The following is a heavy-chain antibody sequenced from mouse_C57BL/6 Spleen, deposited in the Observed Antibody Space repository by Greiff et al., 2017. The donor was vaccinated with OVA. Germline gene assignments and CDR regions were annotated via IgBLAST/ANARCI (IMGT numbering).Heavy chain of an antibody. D-gene: IGHD1-1*01. CDR1: GFNIKDYY. CDR3: TSVTTVVAHFDY. CDR2: IDPEDGDT. Sequence: VQLQQSGAELVRPGASVKLSCTASGFNIKDYYMHWVKQRPEQGLEWIGRIDPEDGDTEYDPKFQGKATMTADTSSNTAYLQLSSLTSEDTAVYYCTSVTTVVAHFDYWGQGTTLTVSS. V-gene: IGHV14-1*01. J-gene: IGHJ2*01.